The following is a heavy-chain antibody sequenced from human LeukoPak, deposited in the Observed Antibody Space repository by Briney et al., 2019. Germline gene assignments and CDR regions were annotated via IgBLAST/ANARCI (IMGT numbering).Heavy chain of an antibody. V-gene: IGHV1-2*02. J-gene: IGHJ4*02. D-gene: IGHD2-21*02. CDR1: GYTLTGYY. Sequence: ASVKVSCKASGYTLTGYYMHWVRQAPGQGLEWKGLINPNSGGTNYAQKFQGRVTMTRDTSISTAYMELSRLRSDDTAVYYCARDLKKYCGGDCIDYWGQGTLVTVSS. CDR2: INPNSGGT. CDR3: ARDLKKYCGGDCIDY.